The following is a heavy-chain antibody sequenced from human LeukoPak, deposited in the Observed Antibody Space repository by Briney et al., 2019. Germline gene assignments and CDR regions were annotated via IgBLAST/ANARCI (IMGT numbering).Heavy chain of an antibody. J-gene: IGHJ6*03. D-gene: IGHD3-16*01. CDR3: ASRADPVRLGEWTYYYMDV. CDR1: GGNFNNYA. Sequence: SVKVSCKASGGNFNNYAISWVRQAPGQGLEWMGGIVSSVGSVSYAQKFQGRVTFTADQSTNTVYMDMTSLRSEDTAVYYCASRADPVRLGEWTYYYMDVWGKGTTVAVSS. V-gene: IGHV1-69*13. CDR2: IVSSVGSV.